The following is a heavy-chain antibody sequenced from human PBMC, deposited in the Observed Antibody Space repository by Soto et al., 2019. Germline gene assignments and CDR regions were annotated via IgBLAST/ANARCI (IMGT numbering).Heavy chain of an antibody. Sequence: QVQLQESGPGLVKPSETLSLTCTVSGGSISSYYWSWIRQPPGKGLEWIGYIYYTGSTNYNPSLKRRVTISVDTSKNQVSLKLSSVTAADTAVYYCVRNGYSGSYSYYYGMDVWGQGTTVTVSS. CDR2: IYYTGST. V-gene: IGHV4-59*08. CDR1: GGSISSYY. D-gene: IGHD1-26*01. J-gene: IGHJ6*02. CDR3: VRNGYSGSYSYYYGMDV.